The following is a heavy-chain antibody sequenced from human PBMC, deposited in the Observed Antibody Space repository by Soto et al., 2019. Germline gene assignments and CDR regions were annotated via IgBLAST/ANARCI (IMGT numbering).Heavy chain of an antibody. CDR1: GLTFSNYW. CDR3: ATDILIRDY. D-gene: IGHD2-21*01. J-gene: IGHJ4*02. Sequence: GGSLRLSCVASGLTFSNYWMTWVRQTPGKGLEWVANIDQDESRKNYVDSVKGRFIISRDNSKNSVYLQMNSLTADDTGIYYCATDILIRDYWGQGTRVTVSS. V-gene: IGHV3-7*03. CDR2: IDQDESRK.